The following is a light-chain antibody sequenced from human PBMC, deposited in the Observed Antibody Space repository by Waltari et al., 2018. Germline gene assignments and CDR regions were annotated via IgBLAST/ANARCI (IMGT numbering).Light chain of an antibody. CDR1: SSDIGSYKY. Sequence: QSALTQPASVSGSPGQSITISCTGTSSDIGSYKYVSWYQQQPGKAPKLIISEGSNRPSGVSNRFSGSKSGNTASLSISGLQAEDEADYYCISFTSSVTYVFGTGTRVTVV. V-gene: IGLV2-14*01. CDR2: EGS. J-gene: IGLJ1*01. CDR3: ISFTSSVTYV.